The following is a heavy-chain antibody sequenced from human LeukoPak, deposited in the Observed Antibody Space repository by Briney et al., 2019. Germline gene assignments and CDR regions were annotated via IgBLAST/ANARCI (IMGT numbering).Heavy chain of an antibody. CDR2: INPNSGGT. CDR1: GYTFTGYY. V-gene: IGHV1-2*02. D-gene: IGHD6-13*01. Sequence: ASVKVSCKASGYTFTGYYIHWVRQAPGQGLEWMGWINPNSGGTNYAQKFQGRVTMTRDTSISTAYMELSRLRSDDTAVYYCARSAVWDSSSWYDYWGQGTLVTVSS. J-gene: IGHJ4*02. CDR3: ARSAVWDSSSWYDY.